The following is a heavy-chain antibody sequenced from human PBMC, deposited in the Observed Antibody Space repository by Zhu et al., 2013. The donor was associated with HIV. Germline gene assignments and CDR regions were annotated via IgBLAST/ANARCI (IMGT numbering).Heavy chain of an antibody. CDR2: IIPIFGTA. CDR3: ARDPYYYGSGSYYTFDY. Sequence: QVQLVQSGAEVKKPGSSVKVSCKASGGTFSSYAISWVRQAPGQGLEWMGGIIPIFGTANYAQKFQGRVTITADESTSTAYMELSSLRSEDTAVYYCARDPYYYGSGSYYTFDYWGQGTLVTVSS. D-gene: IGHD3-10*01. CDR1: GGTFSSYA. V-gene: IGHV1-69*01. J-gene: IGHJ4*02.